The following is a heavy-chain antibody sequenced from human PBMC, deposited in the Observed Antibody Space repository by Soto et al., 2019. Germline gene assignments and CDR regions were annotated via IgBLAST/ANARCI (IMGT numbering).Heavy chain of an antibody. J-gene: IGHJ6*02. D-gene: IGHD2-15*01. V-gene: IGHV3-33*01. Sequence: QVQLVESGGGVVQPGRSLRLSCAASGFSFSDYGMHWVRQAPGKGLEWVAVIWYDGSYKNYADSVTGRFSISRDNSKSTLDLQMNSLRAEDTAVYYCTRVVVVSASPVGYHMDVWGQGTTVTVSS. CDR2: IWYDGSYK. CDR3: TRVVVVSASPVGYHMDV. CDR1: GFSFSDYG.